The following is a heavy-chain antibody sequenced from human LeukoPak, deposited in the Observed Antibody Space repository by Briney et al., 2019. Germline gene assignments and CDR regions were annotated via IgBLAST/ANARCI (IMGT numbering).Heavy chain of an antibody. D-gene: IGHD3-3*01. CDR3: AKDQTILGAFDI. J-gene: IGHJ3*02. V-gene: IGHV3-23*01. Sequence: GGSLRLSCAASGFTFSSYAMSWVRQAPGKGLEWVSAISGSGGSTYYADSVKGRFTISRDNSKNTLYLQMNSPSAEDTAVYYCAKDQTILGAFDIWGQGTMVTVSS. CDR1: GFTFSSYA. CDR2: ISGSGGST.